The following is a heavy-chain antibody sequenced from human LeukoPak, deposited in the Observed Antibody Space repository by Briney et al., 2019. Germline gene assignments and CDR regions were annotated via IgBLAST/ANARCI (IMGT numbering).Heavy chain of an antibody. CDR2: IYYSGST. Sequence: SETLSLTCTVSGGSISSYYWSWIRQPPGKGLEWIGYIYYSGSTNYNPSLKSRVTISVDTSKNQFPLKLSSVTAADTAVYYCARHAYDSSGYYYDHRPESYYYGMDVWGQGTTVTVSS. CDR1: GGSISSYY. D-gene: IGHD3-22*01. CDR3: ARHAYDSSGYYYDHRPESYYYGMDV. V-gene: IGHV4-59*08. J-gene: IGHJ6*02.